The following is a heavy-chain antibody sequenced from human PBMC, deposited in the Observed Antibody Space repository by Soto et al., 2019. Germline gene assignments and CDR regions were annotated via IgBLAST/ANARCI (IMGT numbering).Heavy chain of an antibody. CDR2: IYYSGST. Sequence: QVQLQESGPGLVKPSETLSLTCTVSGGSISSYYWSWIRQPPGKGLEWIGYIYYSGSTNYNPSLKSRVTISVDTSKNQFSLKLSSVTAADTAVYHCARRWGTTLASWGQGTLFTVSS. D-gene: IGHD3-16*01. CDR1: GGSISSYY. V-gene: IGHV4-59*08. J-gene: IGHJ5*02. CDR3: ARRWGTTLAS.